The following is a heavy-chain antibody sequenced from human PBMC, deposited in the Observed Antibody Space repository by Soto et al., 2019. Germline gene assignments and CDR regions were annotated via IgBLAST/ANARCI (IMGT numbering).Heavy chain of an antibody. CDR2: ISGSGGST. CDR3: AKSVDSSSSFDYYYYYYMDV. V-gene: IGHV3-23*01. Sequence: PGGSLRLSCAASGFTFSSYAMSWVRQAPGKGLEWVSAISGSGGSTYYADSVKGRFTISRDNSKNTLYLQMNSLRAEDTAVYYCAKSVDSSSSFDYYYYYYMDVWGKGTTVTVSS. D-gene: IGHD6-6*01. J-gene: IGHJ6*03. CDR1: GFTFSSYA.